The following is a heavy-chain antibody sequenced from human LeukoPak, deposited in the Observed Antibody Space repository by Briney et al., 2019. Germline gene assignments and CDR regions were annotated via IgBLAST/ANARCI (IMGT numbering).Heavy chain of an antibody. D-gene: IGHD3-10*01. CDR3: ARAASPHYYGSGSYYSRFDY. CDR1: GDSVSSNSAA. J-gene: IGHJ4*02. V-gene: IGHV6-1*01. CDR2: TYYRSKWYT. Sequence: SQTLSLTCDISGDSVSSNSAAWNWIRQSPSRGLEWLGRTYYRSKWYTDYAVSVKSRISINPDTSQNQFSLQLNSVTPEDTAVYYCARAASPHYYGSGSYYSRFDYWGQGTLVTVSS.